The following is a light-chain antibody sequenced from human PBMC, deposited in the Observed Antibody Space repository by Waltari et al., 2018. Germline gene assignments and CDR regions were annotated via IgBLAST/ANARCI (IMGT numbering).Light chain of an antibody. V-gene: IGLV2-14*03. CDR3: SSYASTATVGV. J-gene: IGLJ2*01. CDR1: RSDVGGYNY. CDR2: DVS. Sequence: QSALTQPASVSGSPGPSITIPCTGTRSDVGGYNYVSWYQQHPGKAPRLIIFDVSNRPSGVSNRFSGSKSGNTASLTISGLQAEDEADYYCSSYASTATVGVFGGGTKLTVL.